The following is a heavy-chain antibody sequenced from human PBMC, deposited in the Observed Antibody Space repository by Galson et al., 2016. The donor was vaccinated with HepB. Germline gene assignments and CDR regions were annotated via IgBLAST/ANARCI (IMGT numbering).Heavy chain of an antibody. J-gene: IGHJ4*02. V-gene: IGHV3-30*18. Sequence: SLRLSCAASGFSFSHYGMYWVRQAPGKGLDWVAVISFDGSYTYSADSVKGRFTISRDNSNNTVYLQMNSLRADDTAVYYCAKETFPDIWGSGEGFDYWGQGTLVTVSS. D-gene: IGHD3-16*01. CDR1: GFSFSHYG. CDR3: AKETFPDIWGSGEGFDY. CDR2: ISFDGSYT.